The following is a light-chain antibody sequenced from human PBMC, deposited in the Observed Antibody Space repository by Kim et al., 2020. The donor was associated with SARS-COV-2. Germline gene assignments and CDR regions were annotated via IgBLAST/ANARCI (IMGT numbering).Light chain of an antibody. CDR3: CSYAGTSTWV. Sequence: GQSITISCPGTSSDVGTYNLVSWYQQKPGKAPKVMIYGDTKRPSGVSSRFSGSKSGNTASLTISGLQAEDEGYYHCCSYAGTSTWVFGGGTQLTVL. CDR1: SSDVGTYNL. J-gene: IGLJ3*02. V-gene: IGLV2-23*01. CDR2: GDT.